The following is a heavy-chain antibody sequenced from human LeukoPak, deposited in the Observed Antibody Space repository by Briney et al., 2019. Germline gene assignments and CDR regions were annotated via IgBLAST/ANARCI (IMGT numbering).Heavy chain of an antibody. CDR2: ITGDGSST. V-gene: IGHV3-74*01. CDR3: ARTHYYDTSSYNYPYGY. D-gene: IGHD3-22*01. J-gene: IGHJ4*02. CDR1: EFTFSNYW. Sequence: GGSLRLSCAASEFTFSNYWMHWVRQAPGKWLVWVSSITGDGSSTRYADSVKGRFTISRDNAKNTLYLQMNSLRAVSTAVYYGARTHYYDTSSYNYPYGYWGRGT.